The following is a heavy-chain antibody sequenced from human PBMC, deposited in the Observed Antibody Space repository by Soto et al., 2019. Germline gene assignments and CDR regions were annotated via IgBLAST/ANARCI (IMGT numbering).Heavy chain of an antibody. V-gene: IGHV3-23*01. CDR2: VTYSGANT. CDR1: GFTFGSYA. D-gene: IGHD1-26*01. J-gene: IGHJ4*02. CDR3: ATPSLSTGGYSSFDS. Sequence: EVHLLESGGGLVQPGGSLRLSCAASGFTFGSYAMSWVRQAPGKGLEWVSLVTYSGANTYNAGSVTGRFTISRDNSRNTLYLQMSSLRVEDTAVYYCATPSLSTGGYSSFDSWGRGTLVTVSS.